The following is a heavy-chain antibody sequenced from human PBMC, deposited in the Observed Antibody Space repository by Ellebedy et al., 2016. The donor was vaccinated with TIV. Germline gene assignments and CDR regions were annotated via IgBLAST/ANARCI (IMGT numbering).Heavy chain of an antibody. V-gene: IGHV3-7*01. CDR2: IKQDGSEK. Sequence: GGSLRLSXAASGFTFSSYWMSWVRQAPGKGLEWVANIKQDGSEKYYVDSVKGRFTISRDNAKNSLYLQMNSLRAEDTAVYYCARSDTIFGVVIQNWFDPWGQGTLVTVSS. J-gene: IGHJ5*02. CDR3: ARSDTIFGVVIQNWFDP. CDR1: GFTFSSYW. D-gene: IGHD3-3*01.